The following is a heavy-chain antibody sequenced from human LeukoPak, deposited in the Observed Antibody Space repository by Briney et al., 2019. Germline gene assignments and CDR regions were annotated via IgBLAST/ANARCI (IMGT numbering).Heavy chain of an antibody. V-gene: IGHV3-23*01. J-gene: IGHJ4*02. Sequence: PGGSLRLSCAASGFTFSSYAMSWVRQAPGKGLEWVSAISGSGGSTDYADSVKGRFTISRDNSKNTLYLQMNSLRAEDTAVYYCAKDLITMVRGGSFDYWGQGTLVTVSS. CDR2: ISGSGGST. CDR1: GFTFSSYA. CDR3: AKDLITMVRGGSFDY. D-gene: IGHD3-10*01.